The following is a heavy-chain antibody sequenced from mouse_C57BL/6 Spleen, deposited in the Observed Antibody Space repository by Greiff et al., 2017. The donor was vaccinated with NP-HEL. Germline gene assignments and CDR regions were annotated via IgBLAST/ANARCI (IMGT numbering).Heavy chain of an antibody. CDR2: ISSGGSYT. J-gene: IGHJ4*01. CDR3: ARQRGAMDY. Sequence: EVMLVESGGDLVKPGGSLKLSCPASGFTFSSYGMSWVRQTPDKRLEWVATISSGGSYTYYPDSVKGRFTISRDNAKNTLYLQMSSLKSEDTAMYYCARQRGAMDYWGQGTSVTVSS. CDR1: GFTFSSYG. V-gene: IGHV5-6*01.